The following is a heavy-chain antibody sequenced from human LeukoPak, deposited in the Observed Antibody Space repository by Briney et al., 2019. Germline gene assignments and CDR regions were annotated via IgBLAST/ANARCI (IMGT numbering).Heavy chain of an antibody. D-gene: IGHD2-15*01. Sequence: PSETLSLTCAVYGGSFSGYYWSWIRQPSGKGLEWIGEINHSGSTNYNPSLKSRVTISVDTSKNQFSLKLSSVTAADTAVYYCARGPPTAWWIYYYGMDVWGQGTTVTVSS. CDR3: ARGPPTAWWIYYYGMDV. CDR1: GGSFSGYY. V-gene: IGHV4-34*01. CDR2: INHSGST. J-gene: IGHJ6*02.